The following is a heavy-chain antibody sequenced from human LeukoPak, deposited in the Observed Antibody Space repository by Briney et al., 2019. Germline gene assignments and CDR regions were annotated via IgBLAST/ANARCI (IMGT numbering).Heavy chain of an antibody. J-gene: IGHJ4*02. V-gene: IGHV3-7*04. Sequence: PGGSLRLSCAASGFTFSSFWMTWVRQAPGKGLEWVANIKQDGSETYYVDSVKGRFTISRDNAKNSLYLQMNSLRAEDTAVYYCARASASGWLPPPDYWGQGTLVTVSS. CDR1: GFTFSSFW. CDR2: IKQDGSET. CDR3: ARASASGWLPPPDY. D-gene: IGHD6-19*01.